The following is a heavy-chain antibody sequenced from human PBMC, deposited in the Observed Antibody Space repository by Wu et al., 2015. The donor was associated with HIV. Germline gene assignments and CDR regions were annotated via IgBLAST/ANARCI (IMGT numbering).Heavy chain of an antibody. Sequence: QVQLVQSGAEVKKPGASVKVSCKASGYSFTGYYIHWLRQTPGQGPEWMGWINPNSGGANYAPNFEGRVTMTRDTSTKTAYMELSRLTSDDTAIYYCARAHYYGSGRPTGLYYAMGVWGQGTTVTVSS. CDR1: GYSFTGYY. D-gene: IGHD3-10*01. CDR2: INPNSGGA. CDR3: ARAHYYGSGRPTGLYYAMGV. J-gene: IGHJ6*02. V-gene: IGHV1-2*02.